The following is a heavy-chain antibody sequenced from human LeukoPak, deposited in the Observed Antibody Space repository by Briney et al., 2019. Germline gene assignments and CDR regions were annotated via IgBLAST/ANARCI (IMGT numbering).Heavy chain of an antibody. J-gene: IGHJ4*02. Sequence: SETLSLTCAVYGGSFSGYYWSWIRQAPGKGLEWIGEINHSGSTNYNPSLKSRVTISVDTSKNQFSLKLSSVTAADTAVYYCAGASWFGELSQDYWGQGTLVTVSS. D-gene: IGHD3-10*01. V-gene: IGHV4-34*01. CDR2: INHSGST. CDR1: GGSFSGYY. CDR3: AGASWFGELSQDY.